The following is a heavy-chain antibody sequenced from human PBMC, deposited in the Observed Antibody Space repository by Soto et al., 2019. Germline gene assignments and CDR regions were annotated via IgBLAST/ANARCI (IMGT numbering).Heavy chain of an antibody. CDR3: ARGGGSSSWYNYYYGVDV. CDR1: GFTFSSYG. Sequence: QVQLVESGGGVVQPGRSLRLSCAASGFTFSSYGMHWVRQAPGKGLEWVAVIWYDGSNKYYADSVKGRFTISRDNSKNTLYLQMNSLRAEDTAVYYCARGGGSSSWYNYYYGVDVWGQGTTVTVSS. D-gene: IGHD6-13*01. CDR2: IWYDGSNK. J-gene: IGHJ6*02. V-gene: IGHV3-33*01.